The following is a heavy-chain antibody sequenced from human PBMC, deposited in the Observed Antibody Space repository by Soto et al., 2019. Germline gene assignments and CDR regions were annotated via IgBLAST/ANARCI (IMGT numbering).Heavy chain of an antibody. V-gene: IGHV1-18*01. CDR1: GYTFTSYG. CDR3: ASALYCSGGSCTGTLNWFDP. J-gene: IGHJ5*02. CDR2: ISAYNGNT. Sequence: GASVKVSCKASGYTFTSYGISWVRQAPGQGLEWMGWISAYNGNTNYAQKLQDRVTITTDTSTSTAYMERSSLRSDDTAVYYCASALYCSGGSCTGTLNWFDPWGQGTLVTVSS. D-gene: IGHD2-15*01.